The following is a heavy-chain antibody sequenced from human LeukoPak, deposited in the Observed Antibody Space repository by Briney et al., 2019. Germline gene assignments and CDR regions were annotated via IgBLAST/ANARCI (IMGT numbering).Heavy chain of an antibody. J-gene: IGHJ5*02. CDR1: GFTFSSYW. D-gene: IGHD6-19*01. CDR2: IKKDGSEK. Sequence: GGSLRLSCAASGFTFSSYWMSWVRQAPGKGLEWVANIKKDGSEKYYVDSVKGRFTISRDNAKKSLYLQMNSLRAEDTAVYYCARDDLEAVAGTWGQGTLVTVSS. CDR3: ARDDLEAVAGT. V-gene: IGHV3-7*01.